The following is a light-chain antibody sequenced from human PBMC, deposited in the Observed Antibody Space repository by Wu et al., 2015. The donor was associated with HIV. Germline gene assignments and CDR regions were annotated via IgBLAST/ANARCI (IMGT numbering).Light chain of an antibody. J-gene: IGKJ2*01. V-gene: IGKV3-20*01. Sequence: VLTQSPGILSLSPGDRATISCKASESLTTSHSYLAWLQQKPGQRPRLLFLGPTTRATGVPDRFSASGSGTDFTLTIRKVEPEDFAVYYCQQSTSSSRYTFGQGTRLDIK. CDR2: GPT. CDR3: QQSTSSSRYT. CDR1: ESLTTSHSY.